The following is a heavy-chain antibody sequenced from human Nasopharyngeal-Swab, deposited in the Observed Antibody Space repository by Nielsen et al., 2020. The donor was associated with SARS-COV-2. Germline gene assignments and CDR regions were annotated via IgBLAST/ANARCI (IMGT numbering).Heavy chain of an antibody. Sequence: WIRQPPGKGLEWIGSMSYSGVTFYNPSLRNRVTQSVDTSKDLLSLKLDSVTAADTALYYCARHSRVTTVVVVTLFDFWGQGIQVTVSS. CDR2: MSYSGVT. V-gene: IGHV4-39*01. D-gene: IGHD3-22*01. CDR3: ARHSRVTTVVVVTLFDF. J-gene: IGHJ4*02.